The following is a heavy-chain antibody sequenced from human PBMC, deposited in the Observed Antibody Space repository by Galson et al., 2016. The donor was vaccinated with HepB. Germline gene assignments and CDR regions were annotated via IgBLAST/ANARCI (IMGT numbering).Heavy chain of an antibody. Sequence: SVKVSCKASGYTFTSYYMNWVRQAPGQGLECMGIINPSGGTASYAQKFQGRVTMTRDTSTSTVYMELSSLRSEDTAVYYCARIGSGLDYWGQGTLVTVSA. CDR3: ARIGSGLDY. V-gene: IGHV1-46*03. CDR1: GYTFTSYY. CDR2: INPSGGTA. J-gene: IGHJ4*02. D-gene: IGHD2-15*01.